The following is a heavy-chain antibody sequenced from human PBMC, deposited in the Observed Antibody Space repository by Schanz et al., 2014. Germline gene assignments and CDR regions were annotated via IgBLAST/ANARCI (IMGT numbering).Heavy chain of an antibody. CDR3: VRDAGWAFGDYHGMDV. D-gene: IGHD3-10*01. Sequence: QVQLVQSGAEVKKPGSSVKVSCKASGGTFSSSTLTWVRQAPGQGLEWMGWISVYHGHTNYAEKVPGRVTMTTDTSTSTAYMELRSLISDDTAVYYCVRDAGWAFGDYHGMDVWGQGTSVTVSS. CDR1: GGTFSSST. J-gene: IGHJ6*02. CDR2: ISVYHGHT. V-gene: IGHV1-18*01.